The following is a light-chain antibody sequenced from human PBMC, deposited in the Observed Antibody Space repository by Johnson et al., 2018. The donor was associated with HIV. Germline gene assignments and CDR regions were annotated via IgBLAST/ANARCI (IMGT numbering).Light chain of an antibody. V-gene: IGLV1-51*02. J-gene: IGLJ1*01. CDR3: GTWDNSLSNGGV. CDR2: KND. Sequence: QSVLTQPPSVSAAPGQKVTISCSGSSSTIGNNYVSWYQVLPGTAPKLLIYKNDKRPSGIPDRFSGSKSGTSATLGITGVQTGDEADYYCGTWDNSLSNGGVFGTGTKVTVL. CDR1: SSTIGNNY.